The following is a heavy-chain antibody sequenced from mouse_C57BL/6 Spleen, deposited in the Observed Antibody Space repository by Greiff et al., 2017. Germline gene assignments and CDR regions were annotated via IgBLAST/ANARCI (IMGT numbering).Heavy chain of an antibody. CDR1: GYSITSGYD. D-gene: IGHD4-1*01. Sequence: EVQLQESGPGMVKPSQSLSLTCTVTGYSITSGYDWHWIRHFPGNKLEWMGYISYSGSTNYNPSLKSRISITHDTSKNHFFLKLNSVTTEDTATYDCARDRDSTGGGAMDYWGQGTSVTVSS. J-gene: IGHJ4*01. V-gene: IGHV3-1*01. CDR2: ISYSGST. CDR3: ARDRDSTGGGAMDY.